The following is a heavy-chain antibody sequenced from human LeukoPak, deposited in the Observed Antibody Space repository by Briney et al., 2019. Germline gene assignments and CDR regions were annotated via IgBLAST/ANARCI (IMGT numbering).Heavy chain of an antibody. D-gene: IGHD3-22*01. V-gene: IGHV1-69*01. CDR3: ASPPIHYYDSSGYPYYFDY. J-gene: IGHJ4*02. Sequence: SVKVSCKASGGTFSSYAISWVRQAPGQGLEWMGGIIPIFGTANYAQKFRGRVTITADESTSTAYMELSSLRSEDTAVYYCASPPIHYYDSSGYPYYFDYWGQGTLVTVSS. CDR2: IIPIFGTA. CDR1: GGTFSSYA.